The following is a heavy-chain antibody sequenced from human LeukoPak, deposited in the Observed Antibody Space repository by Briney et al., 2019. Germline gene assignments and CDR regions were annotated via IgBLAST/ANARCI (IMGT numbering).Heavy chain of an antibody. CDR3: ARAVVVAATVKWFDP. D-gene: IGHD2-15*01. CDR1: GGSISSYY. CDR2: IYYSGST. J-gene: IGHJ5*02. V-gene: IGHV4-59*01. Sequence: SETLSLTCTVSGGSISSYYWSWIRQPPGKGLEWIGYIYYSGSTNCNPSVKSRVTMSVDTSKNHFSLKVSSVTAADTAVYYCARAVVVAATVKWFDPWGQGTLVTVSS.